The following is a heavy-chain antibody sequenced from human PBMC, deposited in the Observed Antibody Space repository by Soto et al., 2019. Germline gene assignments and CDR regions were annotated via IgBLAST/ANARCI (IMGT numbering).Heavy chain of an antibody. Sequence: SETLSLTCTVSGGSIISGDYYWSWIRQPPGKGLEWIGYIYYSGSTNYNPSLKSRVTISVDTSKNQFSLKLSSVTAADTAVYYCARVDSSHASFDYWGQGTLVTVSS. V-gene: IGHV4-61*08. J-gene: IGHJ4*02. D-gene: IGHD6-19*01. CDR3: ARVDSSHASFDY. CDR1: GGSIISGDYY. CDR2: IYYSGST.